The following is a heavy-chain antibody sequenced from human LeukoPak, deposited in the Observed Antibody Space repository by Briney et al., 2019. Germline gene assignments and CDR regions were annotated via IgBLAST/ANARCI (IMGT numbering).Heavy chain of an antibody. CDR1: SGSISSSSYY. V-gene: IGHV4-39*07. CDR3: ARRTLVPAAMLYYYYYMDV. Sequence: PSEALSLTCTVSSGSISSSSYYWGWIRQPPGKGLEWIGEINHSGSTNYNPSLKSRVTISVDTSKNQFSLKLSSVTAADTAVYYCARRTLVPAAMLYYYYYMDVWGKGTTVTISS. D-gene: IGHD2-2*01. J-gene: IGHJ6*03. CDR2: INHSGST.